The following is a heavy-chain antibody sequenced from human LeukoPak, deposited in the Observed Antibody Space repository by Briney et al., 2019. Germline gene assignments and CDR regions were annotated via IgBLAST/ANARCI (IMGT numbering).Heavy chain of an antibody. CDR1: GGSISSYY. CDR3: ARSAGYSSGWYLDY. J-gene: IGHJ4*02. D-gene: IGHD6-19*01. Sequence: SETLSLTCTVSGGSISSYYWSWIRQPPAKGLEWIGYIYYSGSTNYNPSLKSRVTISVDTSKNQFSLKLSSVTAADTAVYYCARSAGYSSGWYLDYWGQGTLVTVSS. V-gene: IGHV4-59*08. CDR2: IYYSGST.